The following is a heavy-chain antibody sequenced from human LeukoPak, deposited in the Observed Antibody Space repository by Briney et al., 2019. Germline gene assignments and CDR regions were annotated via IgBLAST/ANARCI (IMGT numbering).Heavy chain of an antibody. CDR1: GGTFSSYT. CDR2: IIPILGIA. J-gene: IGHJ4*02. Sequence: ASVKASCKASGGTFSSYTISWVRQAPGQGLEWMGRIIPILGIANYAQKFQGRVTITADKSTSTAYMELSSLRSEDTAVYYCARDGGGYGSGSYLYYFDYWGQGTLVTVSS. D-gene: IGHD3-10*01. V-gene: IGHV1-69*04. CDR3: ARDGGGYGSGSYLYYFDY.